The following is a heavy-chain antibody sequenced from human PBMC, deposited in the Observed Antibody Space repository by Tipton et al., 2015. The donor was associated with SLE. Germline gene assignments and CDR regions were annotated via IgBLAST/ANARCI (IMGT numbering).Heavy chain of an antibody. D-gene: IGHD5-24*01. V-gene: IGHV3-53*05. CDR1: GFTVSSNY. CDR2: IYSGGST. CDR3: ARKSDGYMDV. Sequence: SLRLSCVASGFTVSSNYMNWVRQAPGKGLEWISVIYSGGSTYYADSEKGRFTISRDTSTSTAYMELRSLRSDDTAVYYCARKSDGYMDVWGKGTTVTVSS. J-gene: IGHJ6*03.